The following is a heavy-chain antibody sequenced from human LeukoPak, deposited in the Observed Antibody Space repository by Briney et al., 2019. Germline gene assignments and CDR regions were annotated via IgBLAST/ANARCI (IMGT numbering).Heavy chain of an antibody. CDR2: IRYDGSNK. Sequence: QPGGSLRLSCAASAFIFSNYGMHWVRQAPGKGPEWVAFIRYDGSNKYYADSVKGRFTISRDNSKNTLYLQINSLRVEDTAVYYCAKASRYCSGNSCYSHYFDYWGQGTLVTVSS. D-gene: IGHD2-15*01. CDR3: AKASRYCSGNSCYSHYFDY. V-gene: IGHV3-30*02. J-gene: IGHJ4*02. CDR1: AFIFSNYG.